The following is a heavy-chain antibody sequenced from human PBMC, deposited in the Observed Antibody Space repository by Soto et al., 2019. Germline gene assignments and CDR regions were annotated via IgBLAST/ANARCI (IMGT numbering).Heavy chain of an antibody. CDR2: IYYSGST. CDR3: ARGSYCSRTTCYLSPFDY. J-gene: IGHJ4*02. Sequence: SGTLSLTCAVSGGSISSYYWSWIRQPPGKGLEWIGYIYYSGSTTYNPSLKSRVTISVDTSKNQFSLKLNSVTAADTAVYYCARGSYCSRTTCYLSPFDYWGQGTLVTVSS. V-gene: IGHV4-59*01. D-gene: IGHD2-2*01. CDR1: GGSISSYY.